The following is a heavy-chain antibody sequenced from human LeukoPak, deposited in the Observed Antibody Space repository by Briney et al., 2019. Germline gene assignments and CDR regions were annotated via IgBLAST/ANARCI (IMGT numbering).Heavy chain of an antibody. J-gene: IGHJ4*02. CDR2: INPNSGGT. CDR3: ATTPYSSSWYSAKYYFDY. CDR1: GYTFTGYY. V-gene: IGHV1-2*02. Sequence: ASVKVSCKASGYTFTGYYMYWVRQAPGQGLEWMGWINPNSGGTNYAQNFQGRVTMTRDTSISTAYMELSRLRSDDTAVYYCATTPYSSSWYSAKYYFDYWGQGTLVTVSS. D-gene: IGHD6-13*01.